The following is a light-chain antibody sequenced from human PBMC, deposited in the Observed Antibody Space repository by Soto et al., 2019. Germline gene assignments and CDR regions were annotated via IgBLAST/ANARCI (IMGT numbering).Light chain of an antibody. V-gene: IGLV4-60*02. CDR3: ETWDNNTRV. J-gene: IGLJ2*01. Sequence: QPVLTQSSSASASLGSSVKLTCTLSSGHSSYIIAWHQQQPGKAPRYLMKLEGSGSYNKGSGVPDRFSGSSSGADRCLTISNLQFEDEADYYCETWDNNTRVFGGGTELTVL. CDR2: LEGSGSY. CDR1: SGHSSYI.